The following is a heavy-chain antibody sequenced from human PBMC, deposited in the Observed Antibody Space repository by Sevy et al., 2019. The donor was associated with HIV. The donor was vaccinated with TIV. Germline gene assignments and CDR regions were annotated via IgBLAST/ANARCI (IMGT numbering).Heavy chain of an antibody. J-gene: IGHJ4*01. D-gene: IGHD4-17*01. Sequence: SETLSLTCTVSDDSISSGGYYWVWIRQPAGTELEWIGRINPSGSTSYNPSLKSRVTMSIDMSKSQCSLRLTSVTAADTAVYFCARGCPYGDYFDSWGHGALVTVSS. CDR1: DDSISSGGYY. CDR3: ARGCPYGDYFDS. CDR2: INPSGST. V-gene: IGHV4-61*02.